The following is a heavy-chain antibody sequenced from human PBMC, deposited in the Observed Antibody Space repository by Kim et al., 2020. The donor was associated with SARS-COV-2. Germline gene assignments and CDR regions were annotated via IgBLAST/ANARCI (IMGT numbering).Heavy chain of an antibody. Sequence: SETLSLTCSVSGGSISRYYWSWIRQPPRKGMEWMGNIYYTWSSNYNPSLKSRVTISVDTSKNQFSLNLNSVTAADTAVYYCARDRGAYTGNRFYSYGMDV. CDR2: IYYTWSS. V-gene: IGHV4-59*13. CDR3: ARDRGAYTGNRFYSYGMDV. J-gene: IGHJ6*01. D-gene: IGHD2-21*01. CDR1: GGSISRYY.